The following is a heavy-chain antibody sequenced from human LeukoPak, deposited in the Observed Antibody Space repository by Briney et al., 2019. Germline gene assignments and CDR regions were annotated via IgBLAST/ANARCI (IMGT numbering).Heavy chain of an antibody. CDR3: ARAPRDSSSSNYMRRFDY. J-gene: IGHJ4*02. D-gene: IGHD3-22*01. CDR1: GYSISSDNY. CDR2: SYHSGST. V-gene: IGHV4-38-2*01. Sequence: SETLSLTCAVSGYSISSDNYWGWIRQPPGQGLEWTGGSYHSGSTYYNPSIKSRVTMSGDTSKHQFSLKLSSVTAADTAVSYCARAPRDSSSSNYMRRFDYWGQGTLVTVSS.